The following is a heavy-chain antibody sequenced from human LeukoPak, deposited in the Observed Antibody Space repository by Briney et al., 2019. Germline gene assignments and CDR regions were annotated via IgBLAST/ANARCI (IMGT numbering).Heavy chain of an antibody. J-gene: IGHJ4*02. V-gene: IGHV4-4*07. CDR2: IYTSGST. D-gene: IGHD5-24*01. CDR1: GGSISSYY. Sequence: ASETLSLTCTVSGGSISSYYWSWIRQAAGKGLECIGRIYTSGSTNYNPSLKSRVTMSLDTSKNQFSLKLSSVTAADTAVYYCAGGWLPDKNDFWGQGTLVTVSA. CDR3: AGGWLPDKNDF.